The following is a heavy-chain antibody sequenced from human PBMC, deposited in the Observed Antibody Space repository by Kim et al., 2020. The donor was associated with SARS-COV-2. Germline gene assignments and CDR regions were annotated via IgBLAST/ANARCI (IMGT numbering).Heavy chain of an antibody. J-gene: IGHJ5*02. CDR2: ISSRGRDT. V-gene: IGHV3-21*01. D-gene: IGHD3-9*01. Sequence: GGSLRLSCIGSGFILSDYNMNWVRQAPGKGLEWVSSISSRGRDTSYSDSMGGRFTISRDNSENSVYLQLDTLTAEDTAVYFCVRDLGTSGNDILTGGGLGHWGQGALVTVSS. CDR3: VRDLGTSGNDILTGGGLGH. CDR1: GFILSDYN.